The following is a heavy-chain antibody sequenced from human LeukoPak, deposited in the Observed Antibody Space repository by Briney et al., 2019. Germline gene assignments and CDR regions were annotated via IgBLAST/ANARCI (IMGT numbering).Heavy chain of an antibody. CDR3: ARYRASITISSIGWFDP. Sequence: PSETLSLTCTVSGGSISSYYWSWIRQPPGKGLEWIGYIYYSGSTNYNPSLKSRVTISVDTSKNQFSLKLSSVTAADTAVYYCARYRASITISSIGWFDPWRQGTLVTVSS. CDR1: GGSISSYY. J-gene: IGHJ5*02. D-gene: IGHD3-3*01. V-gene: IGHV4-59*01. CDR2: IYYSGST.